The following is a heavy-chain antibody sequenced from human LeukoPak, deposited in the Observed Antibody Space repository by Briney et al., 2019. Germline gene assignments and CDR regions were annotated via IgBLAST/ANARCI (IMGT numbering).Heavy chain of an antibody. CDR2: INSDGSST. CDR1: GFTFSSYW. J-gene: IGHJ4*02. D-gene: IGHD1-26*01. Sequence: GGSLRLSCAASGFTFSSYWMHWVRQAPGKGLVWVSRINSDGSSTNYADSVKGRFTISRDNAKNTLYLQMNSLRVEDTAVYYCARALGGPHPFDYWGQGTLVTVSS. CDR3: ARALGGPHPFDY. V-gene: IGHV3-74*01.